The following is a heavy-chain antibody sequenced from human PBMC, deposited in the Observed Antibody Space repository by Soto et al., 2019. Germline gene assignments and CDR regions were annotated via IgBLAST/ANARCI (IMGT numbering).Heavy chain of an antibody. D-gene: IGHD1-26*01. CDR3: VRDAGIVGAAYGMDV. CDR2: IIPKFGTA. Sequence: QVQLVQSGAEVKKPGSSVKVSCKASGVTFSNYAISWVRQAPGQGLEWMGGIIPKFGTANYAQKFQGRVTITADRSTSTASLDLSSLRSEDTAVYYCVRDAGIVGAAYGMDVWGQGTTVTVSS. CDR1: GVTFSNYA. J-gene: IGHJ6*02. V-gene: IGHV1-69*06.